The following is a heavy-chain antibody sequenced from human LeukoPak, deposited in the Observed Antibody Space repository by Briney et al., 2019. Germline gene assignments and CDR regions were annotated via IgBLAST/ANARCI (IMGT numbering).Heavy chain of an antibody. V-gene: IGHV4-61*05. D-gene: IGHD3-22*01. CDR3: ARGGSGYYYDVGYLDY. CDR2: IYYSGST. J-gene: IGHJ4*02. CDR1: GDSITSSSYY. Sequence: SETLSLTCSVSGDSITSSSYYWAWIRQPPGKGLEWIGYIYYSGSTNYNPSLKSRVTISVDTSKNQFSLKLSSVTAADTAVYYCARGGSGYYYDVGYLDYWGQGTLVTVSS.